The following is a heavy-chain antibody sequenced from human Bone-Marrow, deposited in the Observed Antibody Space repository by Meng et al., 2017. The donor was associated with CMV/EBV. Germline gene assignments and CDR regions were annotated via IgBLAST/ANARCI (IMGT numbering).Heavy chain of an antibody. J-gene: IGHJ5*02. CDR1: GFTFSSYA. D-gene: IGHD2-2*01. V-gene: IGHV3-23*01. CDR2: ISGSGGST. Sequence: GGSLRLSCAASGFTFSSYAMSWVRQAPGKGLEWVSAISGSGGSTYYADTVKGRFTISRDNSKNTLYLQMNSLRAEDTAVYYCAKMYCSSTSCMGNWFDPWGQGTLVTVSS. CDR3: AKMYCSSTSCMGNWFDP.